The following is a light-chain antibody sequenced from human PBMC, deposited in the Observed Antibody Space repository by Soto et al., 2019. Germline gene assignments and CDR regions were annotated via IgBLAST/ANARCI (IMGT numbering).Light chain of an antibody. V-gene: IGLV2-14*01. CDR2: EVT. CDR3: FSYAGRSGYV. Sequence: QSALTQPASVSGSPGQSITISCTGTNSDVGGYNYVSWYQQYPDKAPKLMIYEVTDRPSGISNRFSGSKSGNTASLTISGLQAEDEADYYCFSYAGRSGYVFGSGTKLTVL. CDR1: NSDVGGYNY. J-gene: IGLJ1*01.